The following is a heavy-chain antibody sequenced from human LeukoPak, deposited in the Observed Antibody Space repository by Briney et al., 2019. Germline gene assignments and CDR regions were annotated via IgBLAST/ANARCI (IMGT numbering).Heavy chain of an antibody. Sequence: SVKVSCKASGGTISSYAISWVRQAPGQGLEWMGGIIPIFGTANYAQKFQGRVTITTDESTSTAYMELSSLRSEDTAVYYCASVLISDSRVYQYYYYMDVWGKGTTVTVSS. CDR2: IIPIFGTA. D-gene: IGHD6-6*01. V-gene: IGHV1-69*05. CDR3: ASVLISDSRVYQYYYYMDV. J-gene: IGHJ6*03. CDR1: GGTISSYA.